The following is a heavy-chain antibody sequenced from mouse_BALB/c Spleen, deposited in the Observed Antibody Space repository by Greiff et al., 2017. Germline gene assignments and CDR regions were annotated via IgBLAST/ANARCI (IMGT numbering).Heavy chain of an antibody. D-gene: IGHD3-1*01. CDR3: ARQLYHRSMDY. CDR2: ISDSGST. Sequence: DVKLVESGPGLVKPSQSLSLTCTVTGFSITSDYAWYWIRQFPGNKLEWMGYISDSGSTSYNPSLKSRISITRDKSKNQFFLQLNTVTTEDTATYYCARQLYHRSMDYWGQGTSVTVSS. V-gene: IGHV3-2*02. J-gene: IGHJ4*01. CDR1: GFSITSDYA.